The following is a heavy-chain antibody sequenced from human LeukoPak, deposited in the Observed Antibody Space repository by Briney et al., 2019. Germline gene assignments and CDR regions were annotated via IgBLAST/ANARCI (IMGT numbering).Heavy chain of an antibody. CDR3: AREANYYGSGSYFEGTFDY. J-gene: IGHJ4*02. D-gene: IGHD3-10*01. V-gene: IGHV4-38-2*02. Sequence: SETLSLTCTVSGYSISSGYYWGWIRQPPGKGLEWIGSIYHSGSTYYNPSLKSRVTISVDTSKNEFSLKLTSVTAADTAVYYCAREANYYGSGSYFEGTFDYWGQGSLVTVSS. CDR2: IYHSGST. CDR1: GYSISSGYY.